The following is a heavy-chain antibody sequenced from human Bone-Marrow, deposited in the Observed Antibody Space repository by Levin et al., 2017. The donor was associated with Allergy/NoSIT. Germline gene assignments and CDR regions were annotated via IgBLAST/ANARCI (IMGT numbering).Heavy chain of an antibody. CDR3: ARVGAFGEYSSSDSLDY. CDR1: GFTFRSYG. D-gene: IGHD6-6*01. J-gene: IGHJ4*02. V-gene: IGHV3-20*04. Sequence: RAGGSLRLSCVTSGFTFRSYGMSWVRQAPGKGLEWVSNINWNGGSTGYADSVKGRFTISRDNGKNYLYLQMNSLRAEDTALYYCARVGAFGEYSSSDSLDYWGQGTLVTVSS. CDR2: INWNGGST.